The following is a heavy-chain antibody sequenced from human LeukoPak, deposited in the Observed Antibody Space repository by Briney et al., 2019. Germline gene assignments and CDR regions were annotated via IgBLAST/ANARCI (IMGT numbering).Heavy chain of an antibody. V-gene: IGHV3-30*03. D-gene: IGHD1-26*01. CDR2: TSADERIK. Sequence: GRSLRLSCTVSGFPFNDYVIHWVRQAPGKGREWVAVTSADERIKIYNDSVRGRFTISRDNSKNTQYLQMNSLRVEDTAVYYCARDPVLGAPDYLDYWGRGTLVSVSS. CDR3: ARDPVLGAPDYLDY. CDR1: GFPFNDYV. J-gene: IGHJ4*02.